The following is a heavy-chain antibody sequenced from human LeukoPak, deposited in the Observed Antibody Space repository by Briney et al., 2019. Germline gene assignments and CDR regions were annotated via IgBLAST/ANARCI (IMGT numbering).Heavy chain of an antibody. CDR1: GYTFTGYY. D-gene: IGHD3-22*01. V-gene: IGHV1-2*02. CDR2: INPNTGGT. CDR3: ASLSGYYYVDY. J-gene: IGHJ4*02. Sequence: AASVKVSCTASGYTFTGYYMHWVRQAPGQGLEWMGWINPNTGGTNYAQKFQGRVTMTRDTSISTAYMELSRLTSDDTAMYYCASLSGYYYVDYWGQGSLVTGSS.